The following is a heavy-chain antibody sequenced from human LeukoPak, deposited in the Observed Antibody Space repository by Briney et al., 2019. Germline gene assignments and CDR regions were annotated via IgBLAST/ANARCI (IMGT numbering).Heavy chain of an antibody. V-gene: IGHV3-20*04. J-gene: IGHJ6*03. CDR1: GFKFDDYG. D-gene: IGHD2-8*02. Sequence: GGSLRLSCAASGFKFDDYGMTWVRQTRRGLEWVSSINWNGGSLGYGDSVKGRFTISRDNNRRLMYLQMNNLRAEDTAFYYCVRAAYFTDVKSKQLYYMDVWGKGTTVTVSS. CDR2: INWNGGSL. CDR3: VRAAYFTDVKSKQLYYMDV.